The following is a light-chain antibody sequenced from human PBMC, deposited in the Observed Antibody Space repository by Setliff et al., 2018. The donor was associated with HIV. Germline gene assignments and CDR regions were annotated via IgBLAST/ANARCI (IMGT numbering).Light chain of an antibody. Sequence: LTQPASVSGSPGQSITISCTGTSSDVGSYNLVSWYQQHPGKAPKLMIYEVSKRPSGVSNRLSGSKSGNTASLTISGLQAEDEADYYCYSYTSTSTLVFGGGTKVTVL. J-gene: IGLJ2*01. CDR2: EVS. CDR3: YSYTSTSTLV. V-gene: IGLV2-23*02. CDR1: SSDVGSYNL.